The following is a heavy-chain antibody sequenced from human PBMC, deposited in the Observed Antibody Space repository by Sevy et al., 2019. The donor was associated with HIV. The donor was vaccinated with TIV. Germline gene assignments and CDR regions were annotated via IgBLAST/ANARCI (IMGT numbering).Heavy chain of an antibody. Sequence: GESLKISCKGSGYSFTSYWIGWVRQMPGKGLEWMGIIYPGDSDTRYSPSFQGQVTISADKSISTAYLQWSSLKASDTAMYYCARLEYYYDSSGYHTGAFDIWGQGTIVTVSS. J-gene: IGHJ3*02. V-gene: IGHV5-51*01. CDR3: ARLEYYYDSSGYHTGAFDI. CDR1: GYSFTSYW. D-gene: IGHD3-22*01. CDR2: IYPGDSDT.